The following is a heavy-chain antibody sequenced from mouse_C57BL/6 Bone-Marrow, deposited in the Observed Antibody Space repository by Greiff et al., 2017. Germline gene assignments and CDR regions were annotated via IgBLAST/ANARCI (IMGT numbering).Heavy chain of an antibody. CDR2: IYPGDGDT. J-gene: IGHJ2*01. V-gene: IGHV1-80*01. CDR3: ARKDLILLRSAYFDD. CDR1: GYAFSSYW. D-gene: IGHD1-1*01. Sequence: QVQLQQSGAELVKPGASVKISCKASGYAFSSYWMNWVKQRPGKGLEWIGQIYPGDGDTNYNGKFKGKATLTADKSSSTAYMQLSSLTSEDSAVYFCARKDLILLRSAYFDDWGQGTTLTVSS.